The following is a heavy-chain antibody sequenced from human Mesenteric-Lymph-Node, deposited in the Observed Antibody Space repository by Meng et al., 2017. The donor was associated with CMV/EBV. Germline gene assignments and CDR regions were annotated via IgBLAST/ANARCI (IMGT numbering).Heavy chain of an antibody. CDR3: ARAKWEPLPDI. CDR1: GGSVSSGSYY. V-gene: IGHV4-61*01. CDR2: IYYTGST. Sequence: SETLSLTCTVSGGSVSSGSYYWSWIRQPPGKGLEWIGYIYYTGSTNYNPSLKSRVTISVDTSKNQFSLILSSVTAADTAVYYCARAKWEPLPDIWGLGTMVTVSS. J-gene: IGHJ3*02. D-gene: IGHD1-26*01.